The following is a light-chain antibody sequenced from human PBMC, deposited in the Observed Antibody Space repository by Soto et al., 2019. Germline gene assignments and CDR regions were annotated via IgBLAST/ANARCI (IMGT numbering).Light chain of an antibody. V-gene: IGKV1-5*03. CDR1: QSISSW. CDR3: QQYNSYL. CDR2: KAP. J-gene: IGKJ4*01. Sequence: DIQMTHSPSTLSASVGDRVTITCRASQSISSWLAWYQQKPGKAPKLLIYKAPSLESGVPSRFSGSGSGTEFTLTISSLQPDDFATYYCQQYNSYLFGGGTKVDIK.